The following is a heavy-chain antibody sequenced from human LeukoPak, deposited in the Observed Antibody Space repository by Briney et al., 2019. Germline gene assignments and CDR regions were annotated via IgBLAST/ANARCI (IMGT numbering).Heavy chain of an antibody. CDR1: GFTFSEYY. J-gene: IGHJ6*03. CDR3: ARGRVALSPPYYMDV. CDR2: ISSSGSTI. V-gene: IGHV3-11*01. D-gene: IGHD2-15*01. Sequence: GGSLRLSCAASGFTFSEYYMSWIRQAPGKGLEWVSYISSSGSTINYADSVKGRFTISREKAKNSMYVKMKSLRGEDRAAYYCARGRVALSPPYYMDVWGQGTTVTVSS.